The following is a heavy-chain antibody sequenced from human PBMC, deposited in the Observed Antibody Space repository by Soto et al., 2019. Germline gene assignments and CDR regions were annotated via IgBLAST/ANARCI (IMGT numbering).Heavy chain of an antibody. CDR1: GGSFSGYY. D-gene: IGHD3-16*02. CDR2: INHSGST. V-gene: IGHV4-34*01. J-gene: IGHJ4*02. Sequence: QVQLQQWGAGLLKPSETLSLTCAVYGGSFSGYYWSWIRQPPGKGLEWIGEINHSGSTNYNPSLKSRVTISVDTSKNQFSLKLSSVTDADTVVYYCARGHYYDYVWGSYRYLPYFDYWGQGTLVTVSS. CDR3: ARGHYYDYVWGSYRYLPYFDY.